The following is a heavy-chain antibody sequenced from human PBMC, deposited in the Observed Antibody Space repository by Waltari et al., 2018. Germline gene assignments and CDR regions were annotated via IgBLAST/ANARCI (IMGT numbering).Heavy chain of an antibody. Sequence: QVQLQQWGAGLLKPSETLSLTFAVYGGSFSVYYWSWIRQPPGKGLEGIGEINHSGSTNYNPSLKSRVTISVDTSKNQFSLKLSSVTAADTAVYYCARGLAFDIWGQGTMVTVSS. CDR3: ARGLAFDI. CDR2: INHSGST. V-gene: IGHV4-34*01. CDR1: GGSFSVYY. J-gene: IGHJ3*02.